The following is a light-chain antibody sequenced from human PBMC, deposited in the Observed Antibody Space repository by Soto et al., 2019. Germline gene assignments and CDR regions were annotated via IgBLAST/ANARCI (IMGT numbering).Light chain of an antibody. Sequence: DIQMTQSPSTLSASEGDRVTISCRASQSVSIWLAWYQQKPGRAPKLLIYKSSILESGVPSRFSGSGSGTEFTLTISSLQPDDFATYYCQQYHTSSITFGQGTRLEIK. CDR2: KSS. V-gene: IGKV1-5*03. CDR1: QSVSIW. J-gene: IGKJ5*01. CDR3: QQYHTSSIT.